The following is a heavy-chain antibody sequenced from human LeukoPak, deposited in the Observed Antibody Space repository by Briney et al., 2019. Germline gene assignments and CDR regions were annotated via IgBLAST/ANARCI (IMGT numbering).Heavy chain of an antibody. D-gene: IGHD1-26*01. CDR2: IYYTGNT. CDR3: ARSLSEVGPIRG. V-gene: IGHV4-59*01. CDR1: GGSISSYF. J-gene: IGHJ4*02. Sequence: SETLSLTCTVSGGSISSYFWSWIRQPPGKGLEWIGYIYYTGNTNYNPSLKSRVTISVDTSKNQFSLRPSSVTAADTAVYFCARSLSEVGPIRGWGQGTLVTVSS.